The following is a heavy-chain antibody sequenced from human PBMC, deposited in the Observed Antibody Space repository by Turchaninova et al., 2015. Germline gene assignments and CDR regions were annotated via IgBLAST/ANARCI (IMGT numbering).Heavy chain of an antibody. V-gene: IGHV2-5*02. D-gene: IGHD1-1*01. CDR3: AHGTTQKAFDF. CDR2: IYWDDDK. Sequence: QITLTESGPTLVKPTQTLTLTLPFSGFSLSTSGVGVGWIRQPPGKALEWLARIYWDDDKRYSPSLKSRLTITKDTSKNQVVLTMTNMDPVDTATYYCAHGTTQKAFDFWGQGTMVTVSS. CDR1: GFSLSTSGVG. J-gene: IGHJ3*01.